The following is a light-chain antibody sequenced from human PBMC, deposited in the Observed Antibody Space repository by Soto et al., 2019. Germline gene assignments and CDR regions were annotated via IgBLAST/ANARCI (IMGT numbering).Light chain of an antibody. Sequence: IQMTQSPSSVSASTGDRVTITCRASQGISSYLAWYQQKPGTAPKLLIYAASTLQSGVPSRFSGSLYATDSALTIIYSQSKDSDAYYCQHYYSYPLPCGGGTKVDIK. CDR2: AAS. V-gene: IGKV1-8*01. CDR3: QHYYSYPLP. CDR1: QGISSY. J-gene: IGKJ4*01.